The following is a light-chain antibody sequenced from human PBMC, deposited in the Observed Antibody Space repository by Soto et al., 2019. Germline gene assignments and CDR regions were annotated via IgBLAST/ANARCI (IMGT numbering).Light chain of an antibody. V-gene: IGKV1-9*01. J-gene: IGKJ1*01. CDR3: QQYYGA. CDR2: AAS. Sequence: IQLTPSPSSLSASVGDRVTITCRASQGISSYLAWYQQKPGKAPKLLIYAASTLQSGVPSRFSGSGSGTEFTLTISSLQPDDFATYYCQQYYGAFGQGTKVDIK. CDR1: QGISSY.